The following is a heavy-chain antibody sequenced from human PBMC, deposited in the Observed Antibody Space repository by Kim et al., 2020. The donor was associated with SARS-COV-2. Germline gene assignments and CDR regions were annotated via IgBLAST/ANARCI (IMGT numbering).Heavy chain of an antibody. CDR2: IKQDGSET. CDR1: GFMFSSYW. D-gene: IGHD2-21*01. CDR3: ARDNRGVDANWSFDL. V-gene: IGHV3-7*03. J-gene: IGHJ2*01. Sequence: GGSLRLSCAASGFMFSSYWMSWVRQAPGKGLEWVATIKQDGSETYYVDSVKGRFTISRDNAKNSLYLQMNSLRAEDTAVYYCARDNRGVDANWSFDLWGRGTLVTVSS.